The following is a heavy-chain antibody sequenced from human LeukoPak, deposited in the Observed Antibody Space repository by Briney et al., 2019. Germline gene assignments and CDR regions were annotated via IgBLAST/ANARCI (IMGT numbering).Heavy chain of an antibody. CDR2: IYTMGST. CDR1: GGSLSSYY. J-gene: IGHJ4*02. CDR3: ARDSIAVAGTLGY. D-gene: IGHD6-19*01. Sequence: SETLSLTCTVSGGSLSSYYWSWIRQPAGRGLEWIGRIYTMGSTNYNPSLKSQVTISVHTSKNHFSPKLSSVTAAETAVSYCARDSIAVAGTLGYWGKGTLVTVSS. V-gene: IGHV4-4*07.